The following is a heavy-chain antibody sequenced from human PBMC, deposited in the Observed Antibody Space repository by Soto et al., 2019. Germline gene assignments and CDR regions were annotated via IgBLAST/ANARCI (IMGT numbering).Heavy chain of an antibody. J-gene: IGHJ6*02. CDR2: MNPNSGNT. Sequence: ASVKVSCKASGYTFTSYDINWVRQATGQGLEWMGWMNPNSGNTGYAQKFQGRVTMTRNTSISTAYMELSSLRSEDTAVYYCARRTPLPSAMMDYYYYYGMDVWGQGTTVPVSS. CDR1: GYTFTSYD. V-gene: IGHV1-8*01. CDR3: ARRTPLPSAMMDYYYYYGMDV. D-gene: IGHD2-2*01.